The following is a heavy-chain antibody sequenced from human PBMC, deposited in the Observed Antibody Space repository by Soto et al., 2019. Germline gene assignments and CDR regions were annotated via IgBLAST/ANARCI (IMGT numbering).Heavy chain of an antibody. J-gene: IGHJ6*02. Sequence: QVQLQESGPGLVKPSQTLSLTCTVSGGPISSGGYYWSWIRQHPGKGLEWIGYIYYSGSTSYNPSLXXRXTXXVDQSQNQFSLRLISVTAADTAVYYCARARYDLDVWGQGTTVTVSS. D-gene: IGHD3-3*01. CDR1: GGPISSGGYY. CDR2: IYYSGST. CDR3: ARARYDLDV. V-gene: IGHV4-31*03.